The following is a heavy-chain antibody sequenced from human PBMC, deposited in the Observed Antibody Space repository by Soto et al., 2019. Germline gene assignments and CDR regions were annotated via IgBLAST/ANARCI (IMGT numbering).Heavy chain of an antibody. CDR3: TANGYYSLDY. CDR2: IYYSGST. CDR1: GGSISSRGYY. D-gene: IGHD5-12*01. Sequence: SETLSLTCTVSGGSISSRGYYWGWIRQPPGKGLEWIGTIYYSGSTYYNPSLKSRVIISVDKSKNNFSLTLSSVTAADTAVYNCTANGYYSLDYWGQGSLVTVSS. J-gene: IGHJ4*02. V-gene: IGHV4-39*07.